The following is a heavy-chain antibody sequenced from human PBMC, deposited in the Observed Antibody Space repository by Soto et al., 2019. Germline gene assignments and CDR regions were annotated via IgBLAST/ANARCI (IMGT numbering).Heavy chain of an antibody. D-gene: IGHD3-22*01. CDR1: GGSISSGDYY. J-gene: IGHJ4*02. Sequence: PSETLSLTCTVSGGSISSGDYYWSWIRQPPGKGLEWIGYIYYSGSTYYNPSLKSRVTISVDTSKNQFSLELSSVTAADTAVYYCASAFRVIYDSSGYSSYWGQGTLVTVSS. CDR2: IYYSGST. V-gene: IGHV4-30-4*01. CDR3: ASAFRVIYDSSGYSSY.